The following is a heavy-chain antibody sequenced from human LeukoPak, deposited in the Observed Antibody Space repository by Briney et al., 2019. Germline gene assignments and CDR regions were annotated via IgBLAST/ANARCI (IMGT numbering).Heavy chain of an antibody. Sequence: ASVKVSCKASGYTFTDYCMNWVRQAPGQGLEWMGWINPNSGGTHYAQKFQGRVTMTRDTSITTAYMELSSLRSDDTAMYYCTRALGSDYWGQGTLVTVSS. J-gene: IGHJ4*02. CDR2: INPNSGGT. CDR1: GYTFTDYC. V-gene: IGHV1-2*02. D-gene: IGHD1-26*01. CDR3: TRALGSDY.